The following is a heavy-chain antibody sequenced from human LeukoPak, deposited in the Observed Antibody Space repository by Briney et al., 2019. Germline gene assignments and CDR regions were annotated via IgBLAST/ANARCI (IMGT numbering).Heavy chain of an antibody. D-gene: IGHD2-2*03. V-gene: IGHV1-69*13. J-gene: IGHJ5*02. CDR3: ASLGSSGYCSSTSCRRLGGWNWFDP. CDR2: IIPIFGTA. CDR1: GGTFSSYA. Sequence: ASVKVSCKASGGTFSSYAISWVRQAPGQGLEWMGGIIPIFGTANYAQKFQGRVTITADESTSTAYMELSSLRSEDTAVYYCASLGSSGYCSSTSCRRLGGWNWFDPWGQGTLVTVSS.